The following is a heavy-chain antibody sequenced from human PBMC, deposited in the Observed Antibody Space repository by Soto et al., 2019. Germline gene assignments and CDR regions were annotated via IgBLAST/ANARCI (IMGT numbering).Heavy chain of an antibody. J-gene: IGHJ5*02. CDR2: ISYDGSNK. V-gene: IGHV3-30*18. CDR1: GFTFSSYG. D-gene: IGHD3-22*01. Sequence: GGSLRLSCAASGFTFSSYGMHWVRQAPGKGLEWVAVISYDGSNKYYADSVKGRFTISRDNSKNTLYLQMNSLRAEDTAVYYCAKDKVPWSTYYYDSSGGNWFDPWGQGTLVTVSS. CDR3: AKDKVPWSTYYYDSSGGNWFDP.